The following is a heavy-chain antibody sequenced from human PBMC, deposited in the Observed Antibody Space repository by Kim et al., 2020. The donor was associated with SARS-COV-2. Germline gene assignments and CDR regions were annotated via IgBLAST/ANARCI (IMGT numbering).Heavy chain of an antibody. Sequence: GGSLRLSCAASGFTFSSYAMSWVRQAPGKGLEWVSAISGSGGSTYYADSVKGRFTISRDNSKNTLYLQMNSLRAEDTAVYYCANAPNNQDIEYFQHWGQGTLVTVSS. V-gene: IGHV3-23*01. CDR3: ANAPNNQDIEYFQH. CDR1: GFTFSSYA. J-gene: IGHJ1*01. D-gene: IGHD2-15*01. CDR2: ISGSGGST.